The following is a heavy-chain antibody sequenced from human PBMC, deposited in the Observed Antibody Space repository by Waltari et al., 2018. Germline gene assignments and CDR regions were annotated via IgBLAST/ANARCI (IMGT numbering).Heavy chain of an antibody. V-gene: IGHV4-38-2*01. D-gene: IGHD2-2*03. Sequence: QVQLQESGPGLGKPSETRSLTCDVSGYSINSGYYWGWIRQSPGKGLEWIATIYHAGDTFYNPSLKSRVTISMDTSKNQFSLKLNSVTAADTAVYFCSRQVLGYCTSAACRRLESWGQGTLVTVSS. J-gene: IGHJ4*02. CDR1: GYSINSGYY. CDR3: SRQVLGYCTSAACRRLES. CDR2: IYHAGDT.